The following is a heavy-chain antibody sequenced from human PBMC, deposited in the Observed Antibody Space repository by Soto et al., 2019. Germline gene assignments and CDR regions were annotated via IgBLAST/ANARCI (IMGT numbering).Heavy chain of an antibody. CDR1: GFTFSSYA. D-gene: IGHD3-10*01. CDR3: GSGSYRYFDY. J-gene: IGHJ4*02. V-gene: IGHV3-23*01. Sequence: GGSLRLSCAASGFTFSSYAMSWVRQAPGKGLEWVSGISGSGVSTYYADSVKGRFTISRDNSKSTLYLQMNSLRAEDTAVYYYGSGSYRYFDYWGQGTLVTVSS. CDR2: ISGSGVST.